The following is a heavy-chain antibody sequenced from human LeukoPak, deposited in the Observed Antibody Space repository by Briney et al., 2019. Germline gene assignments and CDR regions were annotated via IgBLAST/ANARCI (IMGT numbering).Heavy chain of an antibody. Sequence: SETLSLTCTVSGGSISSYYWSWIRQPPGKGLEWIGYIYYSGSTNYNPSLKSRVTISVDTSKNQFSLKLSSVTAADTAVYYCARADSSGRPDYWGQGTLVTVSS. CDR1: GGSISSYY. CDR2: IYYSGST. J-gene: IGHJ4*02. CDR3: ARADSSGRPDY. V-gene: IGHV4-59*01. D-gene: IGHD3-22*01.